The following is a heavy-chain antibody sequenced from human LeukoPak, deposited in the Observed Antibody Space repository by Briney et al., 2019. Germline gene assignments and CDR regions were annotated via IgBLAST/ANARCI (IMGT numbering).Heavy chain of an antibody. D-gene: IGHD1-1*01. Sequence: PGGSLRLSCAASGFTFNIYAMSWVRHAPGQGLAWVSGLNEDGGYTYYADSVKGRFTISRDNAKKSLNLQMNSLRAEDTAVYYCARVWNGRTFIDYWGQGTLVTVSS. V-gene: IGHV3-23*01. CDR2: LNEDGGYT. CDR3: ARVWNGRTFIDY. CDR1: GFTFNIYA. J-gene: IGHJ4*02.